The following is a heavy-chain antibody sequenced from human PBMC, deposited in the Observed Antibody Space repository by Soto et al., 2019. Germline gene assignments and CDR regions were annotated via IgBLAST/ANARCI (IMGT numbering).Heavy chain of an antibody. J-gene: IGHJ6*02. V-gene: IGHV3-33*01. CDR3: ARDRRITTYYYGMDV. CDR2: IWYDGSNK. CDR1: GFTFSSYG. D-gene: IGHD4-4*01. Sequence: GGSLRLSCAASGFTFSSYGMHWVRQAPGKGLEWVAVIWYDGSNKYYADSVKGRFTISRDNSKNTLYLQMNSLRAEDTAVYYCARDRRITTYYYGMDVWGQGTTVTVSS.